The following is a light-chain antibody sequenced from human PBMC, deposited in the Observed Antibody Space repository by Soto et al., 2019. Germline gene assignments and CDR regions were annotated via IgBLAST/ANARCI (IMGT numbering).Light chain of an antibody. CDR3: QQYGSSRSIT. Sequence: EIVLTQSPGTLSLSPGERATLSCRASQSVNSDYLAWYQQKPGQAPRLLIYGASSRATGIPDRFRGSGSGTDLTLTISRLEPKDLELYYCQQYGSSRSITFGQGTRLEIK. J-gene: IGKJ5*01. V-gene: IGKV3-20*01. CDR1: QSVNSDY. CDR2: GAS.